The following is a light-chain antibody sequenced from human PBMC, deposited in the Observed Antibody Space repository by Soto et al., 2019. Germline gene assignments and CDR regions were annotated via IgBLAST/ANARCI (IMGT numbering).Light chain of an antibody. CDR3: QESYSSLLIT. V-gene: IGKV1-39*01. CDR2: GTS. Sequence: DIQMTQSPSFLSASVGDRVTISCRASQGINTYLNWYQQKPGKAPKLLIYGTSDLQHGVPSRFSGGGSGTDFTLPISSLHPETFATYYCQESYSSLLITFGRGTRLEVK. CDR1: QGINTY. J-gene: IGKJ5*01.